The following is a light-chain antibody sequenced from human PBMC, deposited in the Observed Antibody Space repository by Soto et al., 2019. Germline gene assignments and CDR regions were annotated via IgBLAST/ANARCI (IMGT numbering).Light chain of an antibody. CDR1: QSISTW. Sequence: DIQMTQSPSTLSASVGDRVTITCRASQSISTWLAWYQQKPGKAPKLLIYDASSLESGVPSRFSGSGSGTEFTLTISSLQPDDLATYYCQQYNSYSGTFGRGTKVDNK. CDR3: QQYNSYSGT. J-gene: IGKJ1*01. CDR2: DAS. V-gene: IGKV1-5*01.